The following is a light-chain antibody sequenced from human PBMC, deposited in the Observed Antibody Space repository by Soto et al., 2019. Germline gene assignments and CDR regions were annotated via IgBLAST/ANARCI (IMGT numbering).Light chain of an antibody. J-gene: IGLJ1*01. CDR1: SSNIGAGYD. V-gene: IGLV1-40*01. Sequence: QSALTQPPSVSGAPGQRVTISCTGSSSNIGAGYDVHWYQQLPGTAPKLLIYGNSNRPSGVPDRFSGSKSGTSASLAISGLQAEDDADYYCQSYDSSLSEVFGTGTKVTVL. CDR2: GNS. CDR3: QSYDSSLSEV.